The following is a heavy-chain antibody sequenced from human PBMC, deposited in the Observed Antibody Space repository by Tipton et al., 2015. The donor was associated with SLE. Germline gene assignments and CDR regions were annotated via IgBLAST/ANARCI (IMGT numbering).Heavy chain of an antibody. V-gene: IGHV4-39*07. J-gene: IGHJ5*02. CDR3: AREEGDYNNYGWFDP. CDR2: IYYTGTT. CDR1: GGSISRSSYY. Sequence: TLSLTCSVSGGSISRSSYYWAWIRQPPGKGLEWIGSIYYTGTTYSNLSLKSRVSISVDTSKNQFYLKLSSVTAADTAVFYCAREEGDYNNYGWFDPWGQGTLVTVSS. D-gene: IGHD4-11*01.